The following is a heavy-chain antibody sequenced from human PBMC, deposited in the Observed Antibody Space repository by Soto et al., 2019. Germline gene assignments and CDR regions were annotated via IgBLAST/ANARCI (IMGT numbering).Heavy chain of an antibody. CDR3: ARDDYGDYVFTY. V-gene: IGHV3-64*02. Sequence: GGSLRLSCAASGFPFSLSTLHWVRQAPGKGLEYISAVSHDGVNTYYADSVKDRFTISRDNSKNTLYLQMGSLRPEDMAVYYCARDDYGDYVFTYWGRGTLVTVSS. J-gene: IGHJ4*02. CDR1: GFPFSLST. D-gene: IGHD4-17*01. CDR2: VSHDGVNT.